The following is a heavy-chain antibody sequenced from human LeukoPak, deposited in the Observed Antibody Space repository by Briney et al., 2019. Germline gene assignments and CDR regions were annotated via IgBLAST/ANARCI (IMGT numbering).Heavy chain of an antibody. CDR3: ARRRVPAALDY. CDR2: INHSGST. D-gene: IGHD2-2*01. CDR1: GGSFSGYY. V-gene: IGHV4-34*01. J-gene: IGHJ4*02. Sequence: SETLSLICAVYGGSFSGYYWSWIRQPPGKGLEWIGEINHSGSTNYNPSLKSRVTISVDTSKNQFSLKLSSVTAADTAVYYCARRRVPAALDYWGQGTLVTVSS.